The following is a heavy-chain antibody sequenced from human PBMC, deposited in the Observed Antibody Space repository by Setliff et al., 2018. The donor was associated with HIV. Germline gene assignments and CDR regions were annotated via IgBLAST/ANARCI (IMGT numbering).Heavy chain of an antibody. J-gene: IGHJ4*02. CDR2: VSVYNGNT. Sequence: ASVKVSCKASGYSFTFYGLHWVRQAPGQGLEWMGWVSVYNGNTKYAENFQDRLTLTTDASTGTGFMELRGLRSDDTAVYYCATPGVGAGAFDIWGQGSQVTVSS. CDR3: ATPGVGAGAFDI. CDR1: GYSFTFYG. D-gene: IGHD1-26*01. V-gene: IGHV1-18*04.